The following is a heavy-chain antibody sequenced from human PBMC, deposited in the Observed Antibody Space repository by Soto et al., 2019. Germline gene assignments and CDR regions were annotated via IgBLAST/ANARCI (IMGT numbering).Heavy chain of an antibody. Sequence: QITLRASGPTLVKPPQTLTLTSTFSGISLDASAVGVCWIRQPPGKALEWLALIYWDDDKRYNPSLKRRLTLTEDTAINQVLLTRTNMDPLETAPYYCAHSVLNESQYVADALDIWGQGTMVSVSS. CDR3: AHSVLNESQYVADALDI. CDR2: IYWDDDK. D-gene: IGHD3-10*01. J-gene: IGHJ3*02. V-gene: IGHV2-5*02. CDR1: GISLDASAVG.